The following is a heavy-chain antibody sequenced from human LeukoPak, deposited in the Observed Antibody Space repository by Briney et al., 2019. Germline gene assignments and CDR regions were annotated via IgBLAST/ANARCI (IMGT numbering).Heavy chain of an antibody. CDR3: ANDVRFLEWSLDS. D-gene: IGHD3-3*01. Sequence: GGSLRLSCAASGFSLRNHGMHWVRQTPGRGLEWMAFISYEGSNQYYAESVKGRFSISRDNSKNTMYLQMNSLKTEDTGVYHCANDVRFLEWSLDSWGQGTQVIVSS. J-gene: IGHJ4*02. V-gene: IGHV3-30*18. CDR1: GFSLRNHG. CDR2: ISYEGSNQ.